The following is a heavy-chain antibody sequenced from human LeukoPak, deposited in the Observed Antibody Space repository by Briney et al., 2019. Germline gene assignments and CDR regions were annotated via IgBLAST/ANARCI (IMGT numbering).Heavy chain of an antibody. J-gene: IGHJ4*02. V-gene: IGHV3-48*02. CDR3: EREPPGNYDDSGHYYAYFDC. CDR1: GFIFGDYN. Sequence: GGSLRLSCEASGFIFGDYNMNWVRQAPGKGLEWVSYISSGGSTIYYADTVKGRFTISGDNARNSLYLQMNGLTDEDTAVYYCEREPPGNYDDSGHYYAYFDCWGQGALVTVSS. D-gene: IGHD3-22*01. CDR2: ISSGGSTI.